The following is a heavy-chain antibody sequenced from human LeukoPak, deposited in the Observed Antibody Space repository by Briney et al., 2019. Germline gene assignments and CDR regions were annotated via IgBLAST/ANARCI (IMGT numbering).Heavy chain of an antibody. Sequence: ASVKVSFTASGFTFSGYYMHWVRQAPGQGLELMAWISPNSGGTNYVQKFQGRVTVTRDTSISTDYMEISGLTSDDTALYYCAREPSGSGGYDYWGQGTLVTVSS. J-gene: IGHJ4*02. CDR2: ISPNSGGT. V-gene: IGHV1-2*02. CDR3: AREPSGSGGYDY. D-gene: IGHD3-10*01. CDR1: GFTFSGYY.